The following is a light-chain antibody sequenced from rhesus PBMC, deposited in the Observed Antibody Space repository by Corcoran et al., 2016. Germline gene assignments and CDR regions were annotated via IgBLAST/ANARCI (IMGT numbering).Light chain of an antibody. CDR3: QQYSSSPPLT. V-gene: IGKV1-22*01. CDR1: QSISSW. J-gene: IGKJ4*01. CDR2: KAS. Sequence: DIQMTQSPSSLSASVGDTVTITCRASQSISSWLAWYQQKPGKAPKPLIYKASTLQSGVPSRFSGSGSGTDVTLTISSLQSEDFATYYCQQYSSSPPLTFGGGTKVEIK.